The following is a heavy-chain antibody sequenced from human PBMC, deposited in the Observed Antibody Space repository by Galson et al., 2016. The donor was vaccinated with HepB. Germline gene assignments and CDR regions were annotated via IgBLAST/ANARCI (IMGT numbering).Heavy chain of an antibody. CDR2: ISGSGGST. D-gene: IGHD3-10*01. V-gene: IGHV3-23*01. Sequence: SLRLSCAASGFTFNSYAMNWVRQAPGKGLEWVSGISGSGGSTYYADSVKGRFTISRDNSKNTLYLQMNSLRAEDTAIYYCAKRGRAFDIWGQGTMVTVS. CDR3: AKRGRAFDI. CDR1: GFTFNSYA. J-gene: IGHJ3*02.